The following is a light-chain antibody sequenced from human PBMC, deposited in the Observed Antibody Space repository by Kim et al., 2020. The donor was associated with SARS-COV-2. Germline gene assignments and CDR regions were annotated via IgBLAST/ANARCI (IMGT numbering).Light chain of an antibody. CDR3: CSKAGTCTVV. CDR1: SSDVGGYNT. Sequence: QSALTQPRSVSGSPGQSVTISCTGTSSDVGGYNTVSCYQQHPGKAPKLMIYDVTKRPSGVPDRFYGSKSGNTASLTISGLQAEDEADYYCCSKAGTCTVVFGGGTQLTVL. V-gene: IGLV2-11*01. J-gene: IGLJ2*01. CDR2: DVT.